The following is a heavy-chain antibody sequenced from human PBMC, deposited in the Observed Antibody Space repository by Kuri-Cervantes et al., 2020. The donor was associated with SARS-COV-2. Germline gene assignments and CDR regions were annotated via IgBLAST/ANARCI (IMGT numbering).Heavy chain of an antibody. CDR2: INPNSGGT. CDR3: AKYDYGDSNWFDP. V-gene: IGHV1-2*02. Sequence: ASVKVSCKASGYTFTGYYMHWVRQAPGQGLEWMGWINPNSGGTNYAQKFQGRVTMTRDTSISTAYMGLRSLRSDDTAVYYCAKYDYGDSNWFDPWGRGTLVTVSS. D-gene: IGHD4-17*01. J-gene: IGHJ5*02. CDR1: GYTFTGYY.